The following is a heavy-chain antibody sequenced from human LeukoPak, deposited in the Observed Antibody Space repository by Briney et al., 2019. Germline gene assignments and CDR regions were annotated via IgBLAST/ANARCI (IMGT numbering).Heavy chain of an antibody. Sequence: GSLRLSCAASGFTFSSYAMSWVRQAPGEGLEWVSAISGSGGSTYYADSVKGRFTISRDNSKNTLYLQMNSLRAEDTAVYYCAKDPNYGGNFDYWGQGTLVTVSS. J-gene: IGHJ4*02. D-gene: IGHD4-23*01. V-gene: IGHV3-23*01. CDR1: GFTFSSYA. CDR2: ISGSGGST. CDR3: AKDPNYGGNFDY.